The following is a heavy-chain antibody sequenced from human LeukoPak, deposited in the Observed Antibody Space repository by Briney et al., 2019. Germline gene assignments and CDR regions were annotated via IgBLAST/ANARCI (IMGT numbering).Heavy chain of an antibody. D-gene: IGHD1-1*01. V-gene: IGHV7-4-1*02. J-gene: IGHJ4*02. CDR2: INTNTGNP. CDR1: GYTFSSYA. CDR3: ARVSRKGYTNNWNPLGYFDY. Sequence: ASVKVSCKASGYTFSSYAMNWVRQAPGQGLEWMGWINTNTGNPTYAQGFTGRFVFSLDTSVNTAYLQISGLKAEDTAVYYCARVSRKGYTNNWNPLGYFDYWGQGTLVTVSS.